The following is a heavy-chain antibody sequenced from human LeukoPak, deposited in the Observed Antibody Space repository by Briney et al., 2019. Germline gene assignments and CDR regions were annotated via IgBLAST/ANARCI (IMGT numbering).Heavy chain of an antibody. Sequence: GASVKVSCKASGYTFTSYDINWVRQATGQGLEWMGWMNPNSGNTGYAQKFQGRVTMTRNTSISTAYMELSSLRFEDTAVYYCARRGTYYYDSSGYYYERFEDYWGQGTLVTVSS. CDR1: GYTFTSYD. D-gene: IGHD3-22*01. CDR2: MNPNSGNT. J-gene: IGHJ4*02. V-gene: IGHV1-8*01. CDR3: ARRGTYYYDSSGYYYERFEDY.